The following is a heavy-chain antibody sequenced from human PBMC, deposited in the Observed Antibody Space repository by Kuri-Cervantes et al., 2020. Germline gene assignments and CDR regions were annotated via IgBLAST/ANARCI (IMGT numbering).Heavy chain of an antibody. D-gene: IGHD2-2*02. Sequence: GGSLRPSCAASGFTLSSYAITWVRQAPGKGLEWVSAISGSGGSTYYADSVKGRLTISRDNSKNTLYLQMNSLRAEDTAVYYCARGIYCSSTSCYREEYYYYYMDVWGKGTTVTVSS. CDR1: GFTLSSYA. J-gene: IGHJ6*03. V-gene: IGHV3-23*01. CDR2: ISGSGGST. CDR3: ARGIYCSSTSCYREEYYYYYMDV.